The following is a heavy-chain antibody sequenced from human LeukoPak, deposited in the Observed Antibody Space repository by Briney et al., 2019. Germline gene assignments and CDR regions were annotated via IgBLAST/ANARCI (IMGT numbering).Heavy chain of an antibody. CDR3: ARESPYGDYWGEGYFDY. J-gene: IGHJ4*02. D-gene: IGHD4-17*01. CDR2: IYSGGST. Sequence: PGGSLRLSCAASGFTVSSNYMSWVRQAPGKGLEWVSVIYSGGSTYYADSVKGRFTISRDNSKKTLYLQMNSLRAEDTAVYHCARESPYGDYWGEGYFDYWGQGTLVTVSS. V-gene: IGHV3-66*01. CDR1: GFTVSSNY.